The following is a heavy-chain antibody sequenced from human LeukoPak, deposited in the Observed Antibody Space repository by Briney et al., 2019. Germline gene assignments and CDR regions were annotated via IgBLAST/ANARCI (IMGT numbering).Heavy chain of an antibody. J-gene: IGHJ4*02. V-gene: IGHV3-21*01. CDR2: ISSSSSYI. CDR3: ATGIAEGEYDS. Sequence: GGSLRLSCAASGFTFSSYSMNWVRQAPGKGLEWVSSISSSSSYIYYADSVKGRFTISRDIPKGSVYLQMHSLRVEDTALYYCATGIAEGEYDSWGQGTLVTVSS. CDR1: GFTFSSYS. D-gene: IGHD3-16*01.